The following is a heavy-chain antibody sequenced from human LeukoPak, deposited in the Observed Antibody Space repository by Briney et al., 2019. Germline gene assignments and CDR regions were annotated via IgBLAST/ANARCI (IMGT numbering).Heavy chain of an antibody. Sequence: SETLSLTCSVSGGSVSSSSYYWGWVRQPPGKGLEWIGSFHYSGSTYYNPSLKSRVTISGDTSKNQFSLKLRSVTAADTTVYYCASLVVVVVTASEIDYWGQGTLVTVSS. V-gene: IGHV4-39*01. CDR3: ASLVVVVVTASEIDY. CDR1: GGSVSSSSYY. D-gene: IGHD2-21*02. CDR2: FHYSGST. J-gene: IGHJ4*02.